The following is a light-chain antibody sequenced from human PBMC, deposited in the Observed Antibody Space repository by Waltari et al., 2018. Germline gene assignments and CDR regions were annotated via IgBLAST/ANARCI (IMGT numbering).Light chain of an antibody. Sequence: QSALTQPRSVSGSPGQSVTISCTGTSSDVGAYTFVSWYQQHPGKAPKLVISDVGKRPSGVPDRFSGSKSDNTASLTISGLQAEDEAVYYCCSYAGTYIPFIFGTGTTVTVL. V-gene: IGLV2-11*01. CDR1: SSDVGAYTF. CDR2: DVG. CDR3: CSYAGTYIPFI. J-gene: IGLJ1*01.